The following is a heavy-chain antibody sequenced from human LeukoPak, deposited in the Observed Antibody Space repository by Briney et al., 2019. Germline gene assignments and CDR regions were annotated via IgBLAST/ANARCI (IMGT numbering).Heavy chain of an antibody. CDR3: ARDPYSGRYGDYYYYMDV. D-gene: IGHD1-26*01. V-gene: IGHV3-21*01. CDR2: ITSSSSYI. CDR1: GFTFSSYN. J-gene: IGHJ6*03. Sequence: GGSLRLSCAASGFTFSSYNMNWVRQAPGKGLEWVSSITSSSSYIYYADSVKGRFTISRDNAKNSLYLQMNSLRAEDTAVYYCARDPYSGRYGDYYYYMDVWGKGTTVTISS.